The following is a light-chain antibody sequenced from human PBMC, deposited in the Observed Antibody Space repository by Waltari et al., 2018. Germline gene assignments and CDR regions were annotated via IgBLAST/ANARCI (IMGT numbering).Light chain of an antibody. CDR3: QHYVRLPAT. V-gene: IGKV3-20*01. J-gene: IGKJ1*01. CDR1: QRVSRP. CDR2: GAS. Sequence: EIVLTQSPGTLSLSQGERATLSCRASQRVSRPLAWYQQKPGQAPKLLIYGASIRATGIPDRFTGSGSGTDFSLTISSLEPEDFAIYFCQHYVRLPATFGQGTKVEIK.